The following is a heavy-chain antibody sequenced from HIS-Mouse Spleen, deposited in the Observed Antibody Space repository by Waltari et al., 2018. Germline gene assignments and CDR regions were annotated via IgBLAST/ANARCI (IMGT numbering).Heavy chain of an antibody. CDR1: GGPLSSSSYY. D-gene: IGHD6-13*01. Sequence: LQLQESGPGLVKPSETLSLTCTVSGGPLSSSSYYWGWIRQPPGKGLEWIGSIYYSGSTYYNPSLKSRVTISVDTSKNQFSLKLSSVTAADTAVYYCAREIPYSSSWYDWYFDLWGRGTLVTVSS. V-gene: IGHV4-39*07. CDR2: IYYSGST. CDR3: AREIPYSSSWYDWYFDL. J-gene: IGHJ2*01.